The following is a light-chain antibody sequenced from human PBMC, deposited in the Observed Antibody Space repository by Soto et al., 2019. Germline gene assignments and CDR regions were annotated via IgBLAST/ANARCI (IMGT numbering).Light chain of an antibody. CDR2: AAS. J-gene: IGKJ1*01. CDR1: QGISSY. Sequence: IQLTQSPSSLSASVGDRVTITCRASQGISSYLAWYQQNPGKAPRLLIYAASTLQTGVPSRFSGSGSGTDFSLTISSLQPEDSATYYCQQLSTYPRTFGQGTKVEIK. V-gene: IGKV1-9*01. CDR3: QQLSTYPRT.